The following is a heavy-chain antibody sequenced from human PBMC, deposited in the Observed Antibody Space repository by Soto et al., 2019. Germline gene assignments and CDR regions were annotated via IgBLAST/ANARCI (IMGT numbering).Heavy chain of an antibody. CDR3: ARDARDNWNGPHDY. D-gene: IGHD1-20*01. CDR1: GYTFTSYG. Sequence: ASVKVSCKASGYTFTSYGISWVRQAPGQGLEWMGWISAYNGNTNYAQKLQGRVTMTTDTSTSTAYMELRSLRSDDTAVYYCARDARDNWNGPHDYWGQGTLVTVSS. V-gene: IGHV1-18*01. J-gene: IGHJ4*02. CDR2: ISAYNGNT.